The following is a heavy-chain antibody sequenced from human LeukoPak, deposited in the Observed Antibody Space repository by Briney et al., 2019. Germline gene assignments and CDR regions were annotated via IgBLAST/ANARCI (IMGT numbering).Heavy chain of an antibody. D-gene: IGHD6-6*01. Sequence: PSETLSLTCTVSGGSISDYHWSWIRQPAGKGLEWIGRIYTSGSTNYNPSLKSRVTISVDTSKNQFSLKLSSVTAADTAVYYCARQNEYSSSVDYWGQGTLVTVSS. CDR2: IYTSGST. V-gene: IGHV4-4*07. CDR3: ARQNEYSSSVDY. CDR1: GGSISDYH. J-gene: IGHJ4*02.